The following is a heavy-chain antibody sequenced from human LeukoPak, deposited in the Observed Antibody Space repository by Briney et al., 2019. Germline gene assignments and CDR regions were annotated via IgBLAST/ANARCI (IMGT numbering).Heavy chain of an antibody. CDR3: TTDPSTRYCSGSSCYSPYYFDY. D-gene: IGHD2-15*01. J-gene: IGHJ4*02. V-gene: IGHV3-15*01. Sequence: GESLRLSCAASGFTFSNAWMSWVRQAPGKGLEWVGRIKSKTDGGTTDYAAPVKGRFTISRDDSKNTLYLQMNSLKTEDTAVYYCTTDPSTRYCSGSSCYSPYYFDYWGQGTLVTVSS. CDR2: IKSKTDGGTT. CDR1: GFTFSNAW.